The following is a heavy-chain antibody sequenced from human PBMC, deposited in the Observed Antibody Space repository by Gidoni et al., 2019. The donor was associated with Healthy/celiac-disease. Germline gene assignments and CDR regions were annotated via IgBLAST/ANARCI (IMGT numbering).Heavy chain of an antibody. CDR2: IRSNGGST. CDR3: VKASYIVLRLDGMDV. J-gene: IGHJ6*02. Sequence: EVQLVYSGGGLVHPGGSLILSCSASVFSFSRYAMHWVRQAPGKGLEYVSAIRSNGGSTYYADSVKGRCTISRDNSKNTLYLQMSSLRAEDTAVYYCVKASYIVLRLDGMDVWGQGTTVTVSS. V-gene: IGHV3-64D*06. CDR1: VFSFSRYA. D-gene: IGHD3-3*01.